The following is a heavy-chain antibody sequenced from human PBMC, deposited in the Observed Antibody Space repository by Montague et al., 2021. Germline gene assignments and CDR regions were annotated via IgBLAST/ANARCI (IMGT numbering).Heavy chain of an antibody. J-gene: IGHJ5*02. V-gene: IGHV4-59*04. D-gene: IGHD3-10*01. CDR3: AKQDYFVSGTSYTAFAP. CDR2: MFYGGAT. Sequence: SETLSLTCTVSSGSIFHSHWSWVRQPPGKGLEWLGSMFYGGATNNNPSLKSRVTMSIDTSTNQFSLKLSFVTAADTAVYYCAKQDYFVSGTSYTAFAPWGQGTL. CDR1: SGSIFHSH.